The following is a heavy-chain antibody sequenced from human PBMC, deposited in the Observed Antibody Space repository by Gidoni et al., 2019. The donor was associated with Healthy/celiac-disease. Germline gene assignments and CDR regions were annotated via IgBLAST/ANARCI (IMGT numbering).Heavy chain of an antibody. D-gene: IGHD6-19*01. V-gene: IGHV3-15*01. CDR2: IKSKTDGGTT. J-gene: IGHJ4*02. Sequence: EVQLVESGGGLVKPGGSLRLSCAASGFTFCNAWMSWVRQAPGKGLEWVGRIKSKTDGGTTDYAAPVKGRFTISRDDSKNTLYLQMNSLKTEDTAVYYCTTDRRRQWLVPANFDYWGQGTLVTVSS. CDR3: TTDRRRQWLVPANFDY. CDR1: GFTFCNAW.